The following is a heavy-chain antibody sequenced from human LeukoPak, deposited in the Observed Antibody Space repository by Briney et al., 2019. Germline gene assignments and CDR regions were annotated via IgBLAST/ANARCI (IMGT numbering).Heavy chain of an antibody. J-gene: IGHJ4*02. CDR3: ARAANILTGYYVY. CDR1: GYTFTSYG. V-gene: IGHV1-18*01. CDR2: ISAYNGNT. Sequence: ASVKVSCKASGYTFTSYGISWGRQAPGQGLEWMGWISAYNGNTNYAQKLQGRVTMTTDTSTSTGYMELRSLRSDDAAVYYCARAANILTGYYVYWGQGTLVTVSS. D-gene: IGHD3-9*01.